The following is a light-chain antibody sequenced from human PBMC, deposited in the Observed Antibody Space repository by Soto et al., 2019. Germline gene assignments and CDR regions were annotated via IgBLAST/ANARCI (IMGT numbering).Light chain of an antibody. Sequence: QSPQSPTTQSASVVDRVTITFQASHDIGNSLNWYQDKPGQAPKLVIYDAYNLETGVPSTFSGSGYGTDLTLTISSLRPKEIATYYGLTSYHLPLFAAGTKVDIK. CDR3: LTSYHLPL. V-gene: IGKV1-33*01. CDR2: DAY. CDR1: HDIGNS. J-gene: IGKJ3*01.